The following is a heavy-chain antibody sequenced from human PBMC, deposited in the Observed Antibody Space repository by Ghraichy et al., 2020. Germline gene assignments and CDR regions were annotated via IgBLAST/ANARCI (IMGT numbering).Heavy chain of an antibody. CDR2: MNPNSGNT. D-gene: IGHD3-22*01. J-gene: IGHJ3*02. CDR3: ASLFYYYDSSGYGRRAFDI. Sequence: ASVKVSCKASGYTFTSYDINWVRQATGQGLEWMGWMNPNSGNTGYAQKFQGRVTMTRNTSISTAYMELSSLRSEDTAVYYCASLFYYYDSSGYGRRAFDICRHDTILAVSS. CDR1: GYTFTSYD. V-gene: IGHV1-8*01.